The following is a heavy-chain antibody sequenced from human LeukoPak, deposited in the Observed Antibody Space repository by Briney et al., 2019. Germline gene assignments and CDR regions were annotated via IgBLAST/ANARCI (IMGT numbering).Heavy chain of an antibody. CDR1: GDSISSGGYS. CDR3: ARGGVGSGWYCFDY. J-gene: IGHJ4*02. V-gene: IGHV4-30-2*01. D-gene: IGHD6-19*01. Sequence: SQTLSLTCAVSGDSISSGGYSWSWIRQPPGKGLEWIGYIYHSGSTYYNPSLKSRVTISVDRSKNQFSLKLSSVTAADTAVYYCARGGVGSGWYCFDYWGQGTLVTVSS. CDR2: IYHSGST.